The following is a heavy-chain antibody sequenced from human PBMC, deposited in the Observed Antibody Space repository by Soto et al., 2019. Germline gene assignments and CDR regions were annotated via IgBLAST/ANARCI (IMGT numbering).Heavy chain of an antibody. V-gene: IGHV1-18*01. D-gene: IGHD2-2*01. J-gene: IGHJ4*02. CDR2: ISAYNGNT. Sequence: QVQLVQSGAEVKKPGASVKVSCKASGYTFTSYGISWVRQAPGQGLEWMGWISAYNGNTNYAQKLPGRVTMTTDTSTSTAYMGLRSLRSDDTAVYYCAREDPGAIVVVPATGERDYWGQGTLVTVSS. CDR3: AREDPGAIVVVPATGERDY. CDR1: GYTFTSYG.